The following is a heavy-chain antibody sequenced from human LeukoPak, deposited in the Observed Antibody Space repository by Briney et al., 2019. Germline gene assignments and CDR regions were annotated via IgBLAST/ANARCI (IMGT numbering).Heavy chain of an antibody. Sequence: GGSLRLSCAASRFTFSSYGMHWVRQAPGKGLEWVAFIRYDGSNKYYADSVKGRFTISRDNSKNTLYLQMNSLRAEDTAVYYCAKGAAPYYYYYMDVWGKGTTVTVSS. CDR3: AKGAAPYYYYYMDV. V-gene: IGHV3-30*02. CDR1: RFTFSSYG. CDR2: IRYDGSNK. D-gene: IGHD6-13*01. J-gene: IGHJ6*03.